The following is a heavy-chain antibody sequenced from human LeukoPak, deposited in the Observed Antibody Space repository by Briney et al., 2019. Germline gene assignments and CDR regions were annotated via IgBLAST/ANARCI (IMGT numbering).Heavy chain of an antibody. D-gene: IGHD6-13*01. CDR1: GGSISSYY. J-gene: IGHJ4*02. CDR3: ARQGIAAAGTPDFDY. CDR2: IYYSGST. V-gene: IGHV4-59*08. Sequence: SETLSLTCTVSGGSISSYYWSWIRQPPGKGLEWVGHIYYSGSTNYNPSLKSRVTISVDTSKNQFSLKLSSVTAADTAVYYCARQGIAAAGTPDFDYWGQGTLVTVSS.